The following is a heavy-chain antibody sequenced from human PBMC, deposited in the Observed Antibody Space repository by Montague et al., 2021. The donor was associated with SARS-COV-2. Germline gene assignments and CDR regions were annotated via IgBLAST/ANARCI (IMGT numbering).Heavy chain of an antibody. V-gene: IGHV4-34*01. J-gene: IGHJ4*02. D-gene: IGHD2-15*01. CDR3: VVVPLGPRGRGFDY. CDR2: ISHSEST. Sequence: SETLSLTCAVYGGSFSGYYCNWIRHPPGTGLGWMGEISHSESTDSNPSPKSRVTISVDTSKNQFSLKLSSVTAADTAVYYCVVVPLGPRGRGFDYLGQGTLVTVSS. CDR1: GGSFSGYY.